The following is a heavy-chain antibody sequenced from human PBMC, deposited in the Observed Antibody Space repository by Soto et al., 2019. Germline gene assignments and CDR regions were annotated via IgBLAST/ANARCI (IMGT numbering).Heavy chain of an antibody. CDR2: IIPIFGTA. Sequence: QVQLVQSGAEVKKPGSSVKVSCKASGGTFSSYAISWVGQAPGQGLEWMGGIIPIFGTANYAQKFQGRVTITADESTSTAYMELSSLRSEDTTVYYCAREGDWNVPPYYYYGLDVLGQGTTVTVSS. D-gene: IGHD1-1*01. CDR1: GGTFSSYA. V-gene: IGHV1-69*12. CDR3: AREGDWNVPPYYYYGLDV. J-gene: IGHJ6*02.